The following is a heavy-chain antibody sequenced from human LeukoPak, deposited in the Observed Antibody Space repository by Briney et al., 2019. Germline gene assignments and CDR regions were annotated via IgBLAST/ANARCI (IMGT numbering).Heavy chain of an antibody. Sequence: GESLKISCKGSGYSFTSYWIGWVRQMPGKGLEWMGIIYPGDSDTRYSPSFQGQVTISADKSISTAYLQWSSLKASDTAVYYCASGAIWSGEDFDYWGQGTLVTVSS. D-gene: IGHD3-3*01. CDR3: ASGAIWSGEDFDY. CDR1: GYSFTSYW. V-gene: IGHV5-51*01. CDR2: IYPGDSDT. J-gene: IGHJ4*02.